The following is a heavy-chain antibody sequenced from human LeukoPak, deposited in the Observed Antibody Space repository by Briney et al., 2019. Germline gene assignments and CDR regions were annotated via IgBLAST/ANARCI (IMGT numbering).Heavy chain of an antibody. CDR2: IYPGDSDT. CDR1: GYSFTSYW. D-gene: IGHD2-15*01. CDR3: ARGHCSGGSCHSGDALDI. J-gene: IGHJ3*02. V-gene: IGHV5-51*01. Sequence: GESLKISCKGSGYSFTSYWIGWVRQMPGKGLEWMGIIYPGDSDTRYSPSFQSQVTISADKSISTAYLQWSSLKASDTAMYYCARGHCSGGSCHSGDALDIWGQGTMVTVSS.